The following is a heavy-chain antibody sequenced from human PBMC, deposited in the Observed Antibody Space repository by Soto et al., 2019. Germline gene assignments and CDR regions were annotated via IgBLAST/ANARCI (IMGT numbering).Heavy chain of an antibody. J-gene: IGHJ3*01. Sequence: QVQLQESGPGLVKPSETLSLTCTVSGGSISSYYWSWIRQPAGKGLVWMGRTSTCGRTNYNPSLKSLFTVSVEASRNQFTLKLSSVAAADTAVYYCAGARIGYCSGGSCLDAFEVWGLGTMVTVSS. CDR3: AGARIGYCSGGSCLDAFEV. D-gene: IGHD2-15*01. CDR1: GGSISSYY. CDR2: TSTCGRT. V-gene: IGHV4-4*07.